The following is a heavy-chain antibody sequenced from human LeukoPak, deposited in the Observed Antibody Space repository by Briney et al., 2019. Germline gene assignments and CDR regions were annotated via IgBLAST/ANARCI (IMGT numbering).Heavy chain of an antibody. CDR2: FDPEDGET. Sequence: ASVKVSCKVSGYTLTELSMHWVRQAPGKGLEWMGGFDPEDGETIYAQKFQGRVTMTTDTSTSTAYMELRSLRSDDTAVYYCARTHYDILTGYYTLSDYWGQGTLVTVSS. J-gene: IGHJ4*02. V-gene: IGHV1-24*01. CDR1: GYTLTELS. CDR3: ARTHYDILTGYYTLSDY. D-gene: IGHD3-9*01.